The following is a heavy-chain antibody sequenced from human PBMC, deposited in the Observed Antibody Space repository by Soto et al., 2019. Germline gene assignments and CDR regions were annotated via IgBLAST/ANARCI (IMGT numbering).Heavy chain of an antibody. CDR3: ARDRKTYSNYRPYYYYGMDV. CDR2: ISYDGSNK. CDR1: GFTFSSYA. D-gene: IGHD4-4*01. Sequence: GGSLRLSCAASGFTFSSYAMHWVRQAPGKGLEWVAVISYDGSNKYYADSVKGRFTISRDNSKNTLYLQMNSLRAEDTAVYYCARDRKTYSNYRPYYYYGMDVWGQGTTVTVSS. V-gene: IGHV3-30-3*01. J-gene: IGHJ6*02.